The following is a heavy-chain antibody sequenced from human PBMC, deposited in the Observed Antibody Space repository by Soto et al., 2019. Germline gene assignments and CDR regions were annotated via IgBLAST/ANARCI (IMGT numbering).Heavy chain of an antibody. CDR3: ARLSYGDYDFDY. Sequence: SETLSLTCTVSGGSISSSSYYWGWIPQPPGKGLEWIGSIYYSGSTYYNPSLKSRVTISVDTSKNQFSLKLSSVTAADTAVYYCARLSYGDYDFDYWGQGTLVTVSS. CDR1: GGSISSSSYY. V-gene: IGHV4-39*01. CDR2: IYYSGST. D-gene: IGHD4-17*01. J-gene: IGHJ4*02.